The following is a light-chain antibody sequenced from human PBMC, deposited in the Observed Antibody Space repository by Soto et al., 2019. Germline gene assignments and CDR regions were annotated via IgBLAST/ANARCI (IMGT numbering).Light chain of an antibody. CDR1: QSITRY. CDR3: QQYSSYWT. CDR2: DAT. J-gene: IGKJ1*01. V-gene: IGKV1-5*01. Sequence: DIQMTQSPSSLSASVGDRVNITCRASQSITRYLNWYQQKPGKAPKLLIHDATSLESGVPSRFSGSGSGTEFTLTISSLQPDDFATYYCQQYSSYWTFAQGAKVDIK.